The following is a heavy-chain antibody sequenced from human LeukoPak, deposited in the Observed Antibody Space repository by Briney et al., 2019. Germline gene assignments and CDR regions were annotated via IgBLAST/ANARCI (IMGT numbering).Heavy chain of an antibody. CDR1: GGSISSYY. D-gene: IGHD3-10*01. V-gene: IGHV4-59*01. CDR2: IYYSGST. CDR3: ARAPTTMRLGAWFDP. Sequence: SETLSLTCTVSGGSISSYYWSWIRQPPGKGLEWIGYIYYSGSTNYNPSLKSRVTISVDTSKNQFSLKLSSVTAADTAVYYCARAPTTMRLGAWFDPWGQGTLVTVSS. J-gene: IGHJ5*02.